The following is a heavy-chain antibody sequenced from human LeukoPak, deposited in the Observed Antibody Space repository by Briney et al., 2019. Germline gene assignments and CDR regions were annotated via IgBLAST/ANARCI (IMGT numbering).Heavy chain of an antibody. CDR2: MNPNSGNT. V-gene: IGHV1-8*01. Sequence: GASVKVSCKASGYTFTSYDINWVRQATGQGLEWMGWMNPNSGNTGYAQKFQGRVTMTRNTSISTAYMELSSLRSEDTAVYYCARGDEDNIVGVVIKTDDYMDVCCEGTTVIVSS. CDR3: ARGDEDNIVGVVIKTDDYMDV. CDR1: GYTFTSYD. D-gene: IGHD3-3*02. J-gene: IGHJ6*03.